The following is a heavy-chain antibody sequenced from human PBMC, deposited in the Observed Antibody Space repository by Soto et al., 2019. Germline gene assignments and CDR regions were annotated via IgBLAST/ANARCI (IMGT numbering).Heavy chain of an antibody. CDR2: ISSNGGST. CDR1: GFTFSSYA. V-gene: IGHV3-64*02. J-gene: IGHJ4*02. Sequence: GGSLRLSCAASGFTFSSYAMHWVRQAPGKGLEYVSAISSNGGSTYYADSVKGRFTISRDNSKNTLYLQMGSLRAEDMAVYYCARGVRRNCSSTSCPYYFDYWGQGTLVTVSS. D-gene: IGHD2-2*01. CDR3: ARGVRRNCSSTSCPYYFDY.